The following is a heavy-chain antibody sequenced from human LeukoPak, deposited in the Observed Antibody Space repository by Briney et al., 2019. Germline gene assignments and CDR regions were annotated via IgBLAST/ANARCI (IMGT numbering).Heavy chain of an antibody. V-gene: IGHV4-59*01. Sequence: SETLSLTCTVSDDSITIYYWTWIRQPPGKGLEWIGYIDHTGSTNYNPSLNSRVTISVDTSKNQFSLKLSSVTAADTAVYYCARDVGVTTAAFDPWGQGTLVTVSS. CDR3: ARDVGVTTAAFDP. D-gene: IGHD4-11*01. CDR1: DDSITIYY. J-gene: IGHJ5*02. CDR2: IDHTGST.